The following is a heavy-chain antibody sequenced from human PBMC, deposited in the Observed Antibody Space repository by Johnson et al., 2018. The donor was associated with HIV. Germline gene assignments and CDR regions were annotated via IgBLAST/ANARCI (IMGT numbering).Heavy chain of an antibody. Sequence: VQLVESGGGLVQPGGSLRLSCAASGFTFSSYAMSWVRQAPGKGLEWVSAISGRVGNTYYANSVKGRFTISRDNSKNSLYLQMNSLRAEDTALYYCAKDLQYQVSDAFDIWGQGTMVIVSS. D-gene: IGHD2-2*02. J-gene: IGHJ3*02. CDR2: ISGRVGNT. CDR3: AKDLQYQVSDAFDI. V-gene: IGHV3-23*04. CDR1: GFTFSSYA.